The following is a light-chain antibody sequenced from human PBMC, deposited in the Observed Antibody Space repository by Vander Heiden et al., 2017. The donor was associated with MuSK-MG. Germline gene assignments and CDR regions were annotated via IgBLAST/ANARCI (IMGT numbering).Light chain of an antibody. CDR1: VLAKKY. CDR3: YSAADNNGV. J-gene: IGLJ3*02. CDR2: RDS. Sequence: SYELTQPSSASVSPGQTARITGSGGVLAKKYARWFQQEPGHAPVLVIYRDSGRPSGTTVTLTISGAQVEDEADYYCYSAADNNGVFGGGTKLTVL. V-gene: IGLV3-27*01.